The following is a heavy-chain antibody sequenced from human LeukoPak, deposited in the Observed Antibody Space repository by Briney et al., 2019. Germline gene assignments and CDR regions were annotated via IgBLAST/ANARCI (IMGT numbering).Heavy chain of an antibody. CDR2: PDPAYGET. J-gene: IGHJ4*02. CDR1: VSTLTDLS. Sequence: GSSVTLSRNVSVSTLTDLSTHWVRQPPGKGLERKGGPDPAYGETIYAQKFQGGVTMSEDTSPDTAYMVLYSLRSERTGVYFCATHRTTVITGLVYWGEGTLVRVFS. CDR3: ATHRTTVITGLVY. V-gene: IGHV1-24*01. D-gene: IGHD4-17*01.